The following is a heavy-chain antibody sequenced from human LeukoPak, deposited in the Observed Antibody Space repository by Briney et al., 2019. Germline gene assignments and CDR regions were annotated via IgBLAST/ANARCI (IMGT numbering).Heavy chain of an antibody. D-gene: IGHD6-13*01. V-gene: IGHV3-30*18. CDR2: ISYDGSDK. Sequence: GSLRLSCAASGFTFSSYGMHWVRQAPGKGLEWVAVISYDGSDKYYADSVKGRFTISRDNSKNTLYLQMNSLRAEDTAVYYCAKDFGPYSSSWYPAGHWGQGTLVTVSS. CDR3: AKDFGPYSSSWYPAGH. J-gene: IGHJ4*02. CDR1: GFTFSSYG.